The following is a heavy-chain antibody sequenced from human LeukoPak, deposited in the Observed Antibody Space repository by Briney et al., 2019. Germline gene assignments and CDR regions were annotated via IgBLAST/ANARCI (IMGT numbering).Heavy chain of an antibody. V-gene: IGHV3-74*01. CDR3: TRDRTPYY. CDR2: IKTDGSIT. Sequence: GGSLRLSCAASGFSFSVYWMHWVRQAPGKGPVWVSRIKTDGSITDYADSVKGRFTISRDNSKNTLYLQMNSLRAEDTAVYYCTRDRTPYYWGQGTLVTVSS. J-gene: IGHJ4*02. CDR1: GFSFSVYW.